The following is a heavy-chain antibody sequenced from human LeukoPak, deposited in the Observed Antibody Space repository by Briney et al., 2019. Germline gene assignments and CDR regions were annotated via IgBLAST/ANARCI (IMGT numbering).Heavy chain of an antibody. V-gene: IGHV3-23*01. Sequence: PGGSLRLSCAASGFTFSSYAMSWVRQAPGKGLEWVSAISAGGGSTYYADSVKGRFTISRDNSKNTLYLQMNSLRAEDTAVYYCAKGSSGWPNWFDPWGQGTLVTVSS. J-gene: IGHJ5*02. D-gene: IGHD6-19*01. CDR2: ISAGGGST. CDR3: AKGSSGWPNWFDP. CDR1: GFTFSSYA.